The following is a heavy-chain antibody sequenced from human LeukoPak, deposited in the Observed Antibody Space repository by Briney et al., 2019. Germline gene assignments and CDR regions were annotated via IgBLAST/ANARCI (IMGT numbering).Heavy chain of an antibody. CDR2: IKQDGSEK. Sequence: PGGSLRLSCAASGFTFSSYWMSWVRQAPGKGLEWVANIKQDGSEKYYVDSVKGRFTISRDNAKNPLYLQMNSLRAEDTAVYYCARWDDSSGYYGGYYFDYWGQGTLVTVSS. CDR3: ARWDDSSGYYGGYYFDY. CDR1: GFTFSSYW. D-gene: IGHD3-22*01. J-gene: IGHJ4*02. V-gene: IGHV3-7*01.